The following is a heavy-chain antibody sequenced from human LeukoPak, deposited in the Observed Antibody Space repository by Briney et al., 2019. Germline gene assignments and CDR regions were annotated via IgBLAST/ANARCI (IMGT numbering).Heavy chain of an antibody. Sequence: SETLSLTCTVSGGSISNGSYYWSWIRQPAGKGLEWIGRIYTSGSTNYNPSLKSRVTISVDTSKNQFSLKLSSVTAADTAVYYCARDPKIVPAALYRSAQISRDAFDIWGQGTMITVSS. CDR1: GGSISNGSYY. J-gene: IGHJ3*02. V-gene: IGHV4-61*02. CDR3: ARDPKIVPAALYRSAQISRDAFDI. CDR2: IYTSGST. D-gene: IGHD2-2*01.